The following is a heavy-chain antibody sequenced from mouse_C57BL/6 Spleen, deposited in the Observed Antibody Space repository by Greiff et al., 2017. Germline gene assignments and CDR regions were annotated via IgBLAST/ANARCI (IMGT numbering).Heavy chain of an antibody. Sequence: VQLKESGPELVKPGASVKISCKASGYSFTDYNMHWVKQSPVKSLEWIGEINPTYSTTRYNQKFKGKATLTVAQSSSTAYMQLNSLTSEDSAVYYCAKSCYSNLYCYALDYWGQGTSVTVSS. CDR3: AKSCYSNLYCYALDY. J-gene: IGHJ4*01. CDR2: INPTYSTT. CDR1: GYSFTDYN. D-gene: IGHD2-5*01. V-gene: IGHV1-39*01.